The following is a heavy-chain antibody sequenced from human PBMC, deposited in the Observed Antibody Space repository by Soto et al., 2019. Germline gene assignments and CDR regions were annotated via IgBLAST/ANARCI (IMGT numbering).Heavy chain of an antibody. CDR3: ARRSSSSLGSLFDP. CDR2: MYYTGNK. CDR1: GGSISSSTYY. D-gene: IGHD6-6*01. J-gene: IGHJ5*02. V-gene: IGHV4-39*01. Sequence: SETLSLTCTVSGGSISSSTYYWDWIRQPPGKGLEWIGAMYYTGNKNYNPSLESRATMSVDTSKNQFSLKLSSVTPTDTAVYYCARRSSSSLGSLFDPWGRGILVTVSS.